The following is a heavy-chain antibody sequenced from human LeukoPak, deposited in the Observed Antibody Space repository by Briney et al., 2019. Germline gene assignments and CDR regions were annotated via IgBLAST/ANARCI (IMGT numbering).Heavy chain of an antibody. V-gene: IGHV4-39*01. CDR2: IYYTRTT. J-gene: IGHJ4*02. Sequence: SETLSLTCTVSGGSISSSGYYWGWIRQPPGKGLESIGSIYYTRTTSYNPSLKSRLTIPVDTSKNQFSLKLSSVTAADTAVYYCARYDSSGYEVYWGQGTLVTVSS. CDR1: GGSISSSGYY. D-gene: IGHD3-22*01. CDR3: ARYDSSGYEVY.